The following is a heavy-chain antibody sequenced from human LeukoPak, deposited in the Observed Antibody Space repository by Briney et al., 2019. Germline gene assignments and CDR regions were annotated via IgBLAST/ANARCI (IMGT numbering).Heavy chain of an antibody. Sequence: SGGSLRLSCAVSGFTFSNYWMHWVRQAPGKGLVWVSRINSDGITTSYADSVKGRFTISRDNAKNTLYLQMNNLRVEDAAVHYCVRGYSSGYRLDYWGQGTLVTVSS. CDR1: GFTFSNYW. V-gene: IGHV3-74*01. D-gene: IGHD3-22*01. CDR2: INSDGITT. J-gene: IGHJ4*02. CDR3: VRGYSSGYRLDY.